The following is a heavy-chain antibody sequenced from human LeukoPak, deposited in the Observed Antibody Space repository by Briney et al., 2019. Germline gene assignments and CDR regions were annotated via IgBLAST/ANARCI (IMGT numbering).Heavy chain of an antibody. CDR3: ARGGSGSYYYYYYMDV. Sequence: ASVKVSCKASGYTFTGYYMHWVRQAPGQGLEWMGWINPNSGGTNYAQKFQGRVTMTRDTSISTAHMELSRLRSDDTAVYYCARGGSGSYYYYYYMDVWGKGTTVTVSS. D-gene: IGHD3-10*01. CDR1: GYTFTGYY. CDR2: INPNSGGT. V-gene: IGHV1-2*02. J-gene: IGHJ6*03.